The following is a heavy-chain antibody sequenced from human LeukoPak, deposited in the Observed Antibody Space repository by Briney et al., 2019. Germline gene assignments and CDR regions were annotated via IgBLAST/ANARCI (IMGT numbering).Heavy chain of an antibody. CDR2: IIPILGIA. D-gene: IGHD2-2*02. Sequence: SVKVSCKASGGTFSSYAISWVRQAPGQGLEWMGRIIPILGIANYAQKFQGRVTITADKSTSTAYMELSSLRSEDTAVYYCARVHVVVPAAIVDYYYGMDVWGQGTTVTVSS. CDR1: GGTFSSYA. CDR3: ARVHVVVPAAIVDYYYGMDV. V-gene: IGHV1-69*04. J-gene: IGHJ6*02.